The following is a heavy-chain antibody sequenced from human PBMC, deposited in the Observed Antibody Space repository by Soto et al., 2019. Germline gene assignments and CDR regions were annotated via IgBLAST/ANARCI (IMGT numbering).Heavy chain of an antibody. Sequence: PSETLSLTCTVSGGSISSSSYYWGWIRQPPGKGLEWIGSIYYSGSTYYNPSLKSRVTISVDTSKNQFSLKLSSVTAADTAVYYCARTGYHRTGVPPWFDPWGQGTLVTVSS. CDR2: IYYSGST. CDR3: ARTGYHRTGVPPWFDP. CDR1: GGSISSSSYY. D-gene: IGHD5-18*01. J-gene: IGHJ5*02. V-gene: IGHV4-39*01.